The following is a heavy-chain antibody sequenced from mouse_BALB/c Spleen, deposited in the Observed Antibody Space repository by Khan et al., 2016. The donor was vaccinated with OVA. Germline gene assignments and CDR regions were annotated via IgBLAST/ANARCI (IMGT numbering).Heavy chain of an antibody. J-gene: IGHJ2*01. CDR2: ISYNGNT. D-gene: IGHD1-1*01. V-gene: IGHV3-2*02. CDR3: ARIYGGDFDD. Sequence: EVQLVESGPGLVKPSQSLSLTCTVTGYSITSDYAWNWIRQFPGNKLEWMGYISYNGNTKYNPSLKSRISITRDTSKNQFFLQLNYVTPEDTATYYCARIYGGDFDDWGQGTTLTVSS. CDR1: GYSITSDYA.